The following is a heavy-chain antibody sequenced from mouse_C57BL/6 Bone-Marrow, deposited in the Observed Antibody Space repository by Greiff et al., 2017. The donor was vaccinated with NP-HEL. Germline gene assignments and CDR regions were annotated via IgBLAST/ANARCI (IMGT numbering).Heavy chain of an antibody. CDR1: GFTFSSYA. J-gene: IGHJ2*01. V-gene: IGHV5-9-1*02. D-gene: IGHD3-1*01. Sequence: EVQLVESGEGLVKPGGSLKLSCAASGFTFSSYATSWVRQTPEKRLEWVAYISSGGDYIYYADTVKGRFTISRDNARNTLYLQMSSLKSEDTAMYYCTREGDVGYFDYWGQGTTLTVSS. CDR2: ISSGGDYI. CDR3: TREGDVGYFDY.